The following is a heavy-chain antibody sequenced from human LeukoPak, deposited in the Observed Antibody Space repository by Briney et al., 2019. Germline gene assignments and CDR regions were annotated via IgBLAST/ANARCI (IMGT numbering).Heavy chain of an antibody. D-gene: IGHD6-19*01. CDR1: GFTLSSYW. CDR3: AKLSSDWDNDC. J-gene: IGHJ4*02. CDR2: INGDGRIT. Sequence: GRSLRLSCAASGFTLSSYWMHWVRQAPGKGLVWVSRINGDGRITTYADSVKGRFTISRDTAKNTLYLQMNSLRAEDTAVYYCAKLSSDWDNDCWGQGTLVTVSS. V-gene: IGHV3-74*01.